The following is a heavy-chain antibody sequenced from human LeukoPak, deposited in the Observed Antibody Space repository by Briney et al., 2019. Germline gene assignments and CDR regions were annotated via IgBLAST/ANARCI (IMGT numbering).Heavy chain of an antibody. D-gene: IGHD3-9*01. Sequence: SQTLSLTCTVSGGSISSGSYYWSWIRQPAGKGLEWIGRIYTSGSTNYNPSLKSRVTISVDTSKNQFSLKLSSVSAADTAVYYCARDRGRYFDGPQTDYWGQGILVTVSS. CDR2: IYTSGST. CDR1: GGSISSGSYY. V-gene: IGHV4-61*02. J-gene: IGHJ4*02. CDR3: ARDRGRYFDGPQTDY.